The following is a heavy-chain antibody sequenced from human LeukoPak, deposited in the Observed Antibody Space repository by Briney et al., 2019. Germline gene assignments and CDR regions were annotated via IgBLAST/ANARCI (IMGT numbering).Heavy chain of an antibody. CDR1: GFTFSSYT. D-gene: IGHD3-22*01. Sequence: GGSLRLSCEGSGFTFSSYTMIWVRQAPGKGLEWLTSISSTSSYIYYADSVKGRFTISRDNAKNSLYLQMNSLRAEDTAVYYCARDRIVDRRGAFDIWGQGTMVTVSS. CDR2: ISSTSSYI. CDR3: ARDRIVDRRGAFDI. J-gene: IGHJ3*02. V-gene: IGHV3-21*01.